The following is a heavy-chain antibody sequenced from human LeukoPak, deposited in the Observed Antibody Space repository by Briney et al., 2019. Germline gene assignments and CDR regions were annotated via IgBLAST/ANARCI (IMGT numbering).Heavy chain of an antibody. V-gene: IGHV1-18*01. D-gene: IGHD2-15*01. J-gene: IGHJ5*02. CDR2: IGGYTGHT. CDR3: ARDGSCSGGSCAMDGWFDP. Sequence: GASVKVSCKTSGYSFTSYGVTWVRQAPGQGLERMGWIGGYTGHTNYVQKFQGRVTMTTDTSTSTAYMELRSLTSDDTAVYYCARDGSCSGGSCAMDGWFDPWGQGTLVTVSS. CDR1: GYSFTSYG.